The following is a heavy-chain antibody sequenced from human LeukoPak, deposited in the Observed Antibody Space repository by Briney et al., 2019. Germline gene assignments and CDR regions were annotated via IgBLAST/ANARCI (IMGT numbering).Heavy chain of an antibody. CDR3: ARSPVVVSSHSIII. D-gene: IGHD2-21*01. Sequence: GGSLRLSCAASGFTFSSYAMSWVRQAPGKGLEWVSAISGSGGSTYYADSVKGRFTISRDNSKNTLYLQMNSLRAEDTAVYYCARSPVVVSSHSIIIWGQGTLVTVSS. CDR2: ISGSGGST. CDR1: GFTFSSYA. V-gene: IGHV3-23*01. J-gene: IGHJ4*02.